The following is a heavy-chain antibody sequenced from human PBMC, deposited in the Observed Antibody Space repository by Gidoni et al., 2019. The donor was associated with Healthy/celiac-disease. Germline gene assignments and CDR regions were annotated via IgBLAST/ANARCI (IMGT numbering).Heavy chain of an antibody. CDR2: ISWNSGSI. CDR1: GFTFDDYA. J-gene: IGHJ3*02. D-gene: IGHD6-6*01. Sequence: EVQLVESGGGLVQPGRSLRLSCAASGFTFDDYAMHWVRQAPGKGLEWVSGISWNSGSIGYADSVKGRFTISRDNAKNSLYLQMNSLRAEDTALYYCAKASGLDAFDIWGQGTMVTVSS. CDR3: AKASGLDAFDI. V-gene: IGHV3-9*01.